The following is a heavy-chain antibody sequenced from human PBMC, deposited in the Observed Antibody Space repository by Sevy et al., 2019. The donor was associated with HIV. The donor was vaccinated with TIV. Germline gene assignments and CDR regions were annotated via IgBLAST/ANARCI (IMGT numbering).Heavy chain of an antibody. CDR2: IYYSGRT. Sequence: SETLSLTCSVSGDSISSSSYYWVWIRQPPGKGLEWLGTIYYSGRTYYNPSLKSRVTVSVDTSKNQFSLRVSSVTAADTAVYYCASIKIFGVVSDYSDYWGQGTLVTVSS. CDR1: GDSISSSSYY. CDR3: ASIKIFGVVSDYSDY. D-gene: IGHD3-3*01. V-gene: IGHV4-39*01. J-gene: IGHJ4*02.